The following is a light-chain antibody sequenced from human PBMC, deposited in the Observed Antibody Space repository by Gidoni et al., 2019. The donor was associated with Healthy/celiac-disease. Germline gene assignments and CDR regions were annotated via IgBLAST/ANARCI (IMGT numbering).Light chain of an antibody. CDR3: QAWDSSTGV. V-gene: IGLV3-1*01. CDR1: KSGDKY. Sequence: SYELTQPPPVSVSPGQTASITCTGDKSGDKYACWYQQKPGQSPVLVIYQDSKRPSGIPERFSGSNSGNTATLTISGTQAMDEADYYCQAWDSSTGVFGGGTKLTVL. J-gene: IGLJ2*01. CDR2: QDS.